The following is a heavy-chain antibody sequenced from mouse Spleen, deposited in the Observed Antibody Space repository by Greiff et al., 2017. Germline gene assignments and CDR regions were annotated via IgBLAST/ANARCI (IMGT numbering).Heavy chain of an antibody. Sequence: EVQLQQSGPELVKPGASVKISCKASGYTFTDYNMNWVKQSPGQSLEWIGLINPNYGTTSYNQKFKGKATLTVDQSSSTAYMQLNSLTSEDSAVYFCARVRRDCHYAMDYWGQGTSVTVSS. V-gene: IGHV1-39*01. CDR1: GYTFTDYN. CDR2: INPNYGTT. CDR3: ARVRRDCHYAMDY. J-gene: IGHJ4*01.